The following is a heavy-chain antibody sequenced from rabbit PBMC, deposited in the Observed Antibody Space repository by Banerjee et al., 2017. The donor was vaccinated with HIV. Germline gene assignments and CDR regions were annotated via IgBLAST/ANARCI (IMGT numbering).Heavy chain of an antibody. CDR1: GFSFSDRDV. D-gene: IGHD1-1*01. CDR3: ARDLVGVIGWNFYL. J-gene: IGHJ4*01. CDR2: INAATTKP. Sequence: QEQLVESGGGLVQPEGSPTLTCKASGFSFSDRDVMCWVRQAPGKGLEWIACINAATTKPVYATWAKGRFTISRTSSTTVTLRMTSLTAADTATYFCARDLVGVIGWNFYLWGQGTLVTDS. V-gene: IGHV1S45*01.